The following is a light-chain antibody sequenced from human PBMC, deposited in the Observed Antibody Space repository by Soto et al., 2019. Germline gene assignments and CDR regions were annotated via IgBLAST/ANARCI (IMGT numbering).Light chain of an antibody. J-gene: IGLJ3*02. CDR1: SSDVGSYNL. V-gene: IGLV2-23*01. Sequence: QSALTQPASVSGSPGQSITISCTGTSSDVGSYNLVSWYQHHPGKAPKLIIYEGSKWSSGVSNRFSGSKSGNTASLTISGLQAEDEADYYCCSYAGSFTWVFGGGTKLTVL. CDR2: EGS. CDR3: CSYAGSFTWV.